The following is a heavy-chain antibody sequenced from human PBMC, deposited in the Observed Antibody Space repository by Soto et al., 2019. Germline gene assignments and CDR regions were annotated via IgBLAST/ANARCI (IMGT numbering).Heavy chain of an antibody. CDR2: ISYDGSNK. V-gene: IGHV3-30-3*01. D-gene: IGHD6-6*01. CDR1: GLTFSSYA. Sequence: PGGSLRLSCAASGLTFSSYAMHWVRQAPGKGLEWVAVISYDGSNKYYADSVKGRFTISRDNSKNTLYLQMNSLRAEDTAVYYCAGGSQLAPYYYYGMDVWGQGTTVTVSS. CDR3: AGGSQLAPYYYYGMDV. J-gene: IGHJ6*02.